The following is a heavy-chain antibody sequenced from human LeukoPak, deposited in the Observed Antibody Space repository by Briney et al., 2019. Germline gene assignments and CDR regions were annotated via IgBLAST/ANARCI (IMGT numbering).Heavy chain of an antibody. Sequence: PGGSLRLSCAASGFTFSNYGMNWVRQAPGKGLEWVGHIKTKSGGETTNYAAPVKGRFTISRDDSTNTVYLQVNSLKTEDTAVYYCSELSSSWGQGTLVTVSS. D-gene: IGHD1-26*01. V-gene: IGHV3-15*01. CDR3: SELSSS. CDR2: IKTKSGGETT. J-gene: IGHJ5*02. CDR1: GFTFSNYG.